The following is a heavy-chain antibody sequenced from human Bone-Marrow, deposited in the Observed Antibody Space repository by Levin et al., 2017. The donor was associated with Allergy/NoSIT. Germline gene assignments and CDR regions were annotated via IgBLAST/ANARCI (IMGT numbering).Heavy chain of an antibody. V-gene: IGHV3-21*04. Sequence: GESLKISCTASGFTFTNHTMNWVRRAPGKGLEWVASISSANTYIYYADSLKGRFSISRDNSKNTLYLQMHSLRADDAAVYYCAKDGIYYAMDVWGQGTTVSVSS. CDR1: GFTFTNHT. D-gene: IGHD1-14*01. CDR3: AKDGIYYAMDV. J-gene: IGHJ6*02. CDR2: ISSANTYI.